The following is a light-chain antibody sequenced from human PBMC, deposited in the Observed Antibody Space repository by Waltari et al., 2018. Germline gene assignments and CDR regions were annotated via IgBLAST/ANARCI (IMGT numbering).Light chain of an antibody. CDR1: QSVSSSY. Sequence: EIVLTQSPGTLSLSPGERATLSCRSSQSVSSSYLAWYQPKPGQAPRPLVYGASSRATGIPDRFSGSRSGTDFTLTISRLEPEDFAVYYCQQYGSSPRTFGQGTKVEIK. J-gene: IGKJ1*01. CDR3: QQYGSSPRT. CDR2: GAS. V-gene: IGKV3-20*01.